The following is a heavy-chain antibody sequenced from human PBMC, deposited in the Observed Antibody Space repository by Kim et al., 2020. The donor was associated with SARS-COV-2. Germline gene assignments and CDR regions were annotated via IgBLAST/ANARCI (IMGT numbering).Heavy chain of an antibody. D-gene: IGHD4-17*01. CDR2: IKQDGSEK. CDR1: GFTFSSYW. Sequence: GGSLRLSCAASGFTFSSYWMSWVRQAPGKGLEWVANIKQDGSEKYYVDSVKGRFTISRDNAKNSLYLQMNSLRAEDTAVYYCARGRGFYGPPYYFDYWGQGTLVTVSS. CDR3: ARGRGFYGPPYYFDY. J-gene: IGHJ4*02. V-gene: IGHV3-7*03.